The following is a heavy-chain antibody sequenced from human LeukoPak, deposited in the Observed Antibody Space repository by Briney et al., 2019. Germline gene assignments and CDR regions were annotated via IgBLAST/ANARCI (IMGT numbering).Heavy chain of an antibody. V-gene: IGHV3-30*04. Sequence: GGSLRLSCAASGLTFSSYAMHWVRQAPGKGLEWVAVISYDGSNKYYADSVKGRFTISRDNSKNTLYLQMNSLRAEDTAVYYCARDPYDFWSGSDYWGQGTLVTVSS. CDR2: ISYDGSNK. J-gene: IGHJ4*02. D-gene: IGHD3-3*01. CDR3: ARDPYDFWSGSDY. CDR1: GLTFSSYA.